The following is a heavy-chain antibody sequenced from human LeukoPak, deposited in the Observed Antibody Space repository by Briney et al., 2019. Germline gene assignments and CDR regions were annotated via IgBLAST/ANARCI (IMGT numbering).Heavy chain of an antibody. D-gene: IGHD3-10*01. J-gene: IGHJ5*02. CDR2: ISSSSSTI. CDR3: ARDPGGVWFGDSSGVFDP. Sequence: GGSLRLSCAASGFTFSSYSMNWVRQAPGKGLEWVSYISSSSSTIYYADSVKGRFTISRDNAKNSLYLQMNSLRAEDTAAYYCARDPGGVWFGDSSGVFDPWGQGTLVTVSS. V-gene: IGHV3-48*01. CDR1: GFTFSSYS.